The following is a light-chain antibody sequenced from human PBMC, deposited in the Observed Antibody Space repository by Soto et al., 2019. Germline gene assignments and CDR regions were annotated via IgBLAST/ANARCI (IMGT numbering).Light chain of an antibody. V-gene: IGKV1-5*03. CDR3: QQYNSYSP. CDR2: KAS. CDR1: QSISSW. Sequence: DIQMTQSPSTLSASVGDRVTITCRASQSISSWLAWYQQKPGKAPKLLIYKASSLESGVPSRFSGSGSGTEFTLTISSLLPDEFAAYYCQQYNSYSPFGHGTRLAIK. J-gene: IGKJ5*01.